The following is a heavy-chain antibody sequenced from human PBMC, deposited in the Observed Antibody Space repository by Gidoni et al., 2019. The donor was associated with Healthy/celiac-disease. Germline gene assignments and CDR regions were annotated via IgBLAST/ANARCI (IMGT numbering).Heavy chain of an antibody. Sequence: EVQLVESGGGLVKPGGSLRLSCAAPGFTCSNAWMSWVRQAPGKGLEWVSRIKSKTDSRTTDYAAPVKGRFTISRDDSKNTLYLQMNSLKAEDTAVYYCTTLGRGQLPFGYWGQGTLVTVSS. J-gene: IGHJ4*02. D-gene: IGHD3-16*01. CDR1: GFTCSNAW. CDR2: IKSKTDSRTT. V-gene: IGHV3-15*01. CDR3: TTLGRGQLPFGY.